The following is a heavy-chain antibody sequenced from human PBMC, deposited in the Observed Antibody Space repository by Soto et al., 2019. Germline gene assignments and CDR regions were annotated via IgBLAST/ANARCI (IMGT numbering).Heavy chain of an antibody. D-gene: IGHD3-22*01. J-gene: IGHJ4*02. CDR1: GGSISGYY. V-gene: IGHV4-59*01. Sequence: SETLSLTCTVSGGSISGYYWTWIRQPPGKGLEWIGYIFYSGSTKYNPSLRSRVTISLDTSNNQFSLNLSSVTAADTAMYFCARGEYDSSIGGYFDSWGQGTLVTVS. CDR2: IFYSGST. CDR3: ARGEYDSSIGGYFDS.